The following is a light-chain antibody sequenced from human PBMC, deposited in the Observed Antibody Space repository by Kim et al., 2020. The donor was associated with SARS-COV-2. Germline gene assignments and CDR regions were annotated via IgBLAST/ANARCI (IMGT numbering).Light chain of an antibody. Sequence: KTVTISCTRSSGSIASNYVQWYQQRPGSSPTILIFEDKQRPSGVPDRFSGSIDSSSNSASLTISGLKTEDEADYYCQSYDSSNPWVFGGGTQLTVL. CDR3: QSYDSSNPWV. V-gene: IGLV6-57*01. CDR2: EDK. J-gene: IGLJ3*02. CDR1: SGSIASNY.